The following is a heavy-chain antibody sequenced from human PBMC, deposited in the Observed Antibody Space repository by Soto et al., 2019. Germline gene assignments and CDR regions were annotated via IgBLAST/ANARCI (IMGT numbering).Heavy chain of an antibody. CDR2: ISRSSSYT. J-gene: IGHJ4*02. Sequence: KPVGSLRLSCAASGFTFNDYYMTWIRQAPGKGLEWVSYISRSSSYTNYAGSVKGRFTISRDNARNSLYLQMNSLRAEDTAVHYCARGLGYCSSTSCYIWFDYWGQGTLVTVSS. D-gene: IGHD2-2*02. CDR1: GFTFNDYY. V-gene: IGHV3-11*05. CDR3: ARGLGYCSSTSCYIWFDY.